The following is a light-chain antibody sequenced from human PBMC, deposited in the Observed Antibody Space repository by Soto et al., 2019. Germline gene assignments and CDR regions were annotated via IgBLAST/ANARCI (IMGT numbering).Light chain of an antibody. V-gene: IGLV2-8*01. Sequence: QSALTQPPSASGSPGQSVTISCTGTSSDVGGYNYVSWYQQHPGKAPKLMIYEGSKRPSGVPDRFSDSKSGNTASLTVSGLQAEDEADYYCSSYAGSNNLVFGGGTKLTVL. CDR2: EGS. J-gene: IGLJ2*01. CDR1: SSDVGGYNY. CDR3: SSYAGSNNLV.